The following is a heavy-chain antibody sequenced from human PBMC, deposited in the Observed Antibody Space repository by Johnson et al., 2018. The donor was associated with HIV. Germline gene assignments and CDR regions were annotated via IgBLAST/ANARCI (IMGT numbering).Heavy chain of an antibody. CDR2: IRDDGSNK. CDR3: AKDGPYRSGIDAFDI. V-gene: IGHV3-30*02. Sequence: VQLVESGVGVVQPGGSLRLSCAASGFTFSTYGMHWVRQAPGKGLEWVAFIRDDGSNKHYVDSVKGRFTISRDNSKNTLYLEINSLRGEDTAVYYCAKDGPYRSGIDAFDIWGQGTMVTVSS. J-gene: IGHJ3*02. D-gene: IGHD6-19*01. CDR1: GFTFSTYG.